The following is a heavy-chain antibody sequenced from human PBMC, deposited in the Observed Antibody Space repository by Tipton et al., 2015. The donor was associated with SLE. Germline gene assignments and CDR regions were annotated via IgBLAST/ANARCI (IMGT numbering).Heavy chain of an antibody. CDR3: ARHVVGSGSYYRSYYYGMDV. J-gene: IGHJ6*02. CDR2: IYTSGST. D-gene: IGHD3-10*01. Sequence: GLVKPSETLSLTCTVSGGSISSYYWSWIRQPPGKGLEWIGYIYTSGSTNYNPSLKSRVTISVDTSKNQFSLKLSSVTAADTAVYYCARHVVGSGSYYRSYYYGMDVWGQGTTVTVSS. CDR1: GGSISSYY. V-gene: IGHV4-4*09.